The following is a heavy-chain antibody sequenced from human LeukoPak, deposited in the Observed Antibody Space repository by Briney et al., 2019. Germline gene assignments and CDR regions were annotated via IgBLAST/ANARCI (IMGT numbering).Heavy chain of an antibody. V-gene: IGHV3-23*01. CDR1: GFTFGNYA. Sequence: GGSLRLSCAASGFTFGNYAMNWVRQAPGKGLEWVSTVGVSGANTYYADSVKGRFTISRDNSKNTLYLQMNSLRAEDTAVYYCAKDVRGYVQPIDYWGQGTLVTVSS. J-gene: IGHJ4*02. CDR3: AKDVRGYVQPIDY. D-gene: IGHD5-12*01. CDR2: VGVSGANT.